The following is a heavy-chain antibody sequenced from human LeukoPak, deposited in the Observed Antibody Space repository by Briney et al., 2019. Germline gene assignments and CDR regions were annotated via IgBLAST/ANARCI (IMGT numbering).Heavy chain of an antibody. CDR3: ARKPIVNNAWYYFDY. V-gene: IGHV4-38-2*02. D-gene: IGHD1/OR15-1a*01. CDR2: IYCTGSA. Sequence: SETLSLTCTVSGYSISSGYYWSWIRQPPGKGLEWIGNIYCTGSAYYNPSLKSRVTMSVDTSKNQFSLKLRSVTAADTAVYYCARKPIVNNAWYYFDYWGQGTLVTVSS. CDR1: GYSISSGYY. J-gene: IGHJ4*02.